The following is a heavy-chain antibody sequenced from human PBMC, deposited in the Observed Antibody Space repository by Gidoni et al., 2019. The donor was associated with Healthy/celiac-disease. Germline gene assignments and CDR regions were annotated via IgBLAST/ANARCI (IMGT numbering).Heavy chain of an antibody. J-gene: IGHJ4*02. CDR3: TRDYPYYDFWSAPDY. CDR2: IRSKAYGGTT. V-gene: IGHV3-49*03. Sequence: EVQLVESGEGLVQPGRSLRLSCTASGFPFGDDAMSWFRQAPGKGLEWVGFIRSKAYGGTTEDAASVKGRFTISRDDSKSIAYLQMNSLKTEDTAVYYCTRDYPYYDFWSAPDYWGQGTLVTVSS. D-gene: IGHD3-3*01. CDR1: GFPFGDDA.